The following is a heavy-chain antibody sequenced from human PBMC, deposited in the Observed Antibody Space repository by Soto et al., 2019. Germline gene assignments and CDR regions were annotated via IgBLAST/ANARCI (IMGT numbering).Heavy chain of an antibody. CDR3: AKGTAVTTGDMAY. CDR1: GFTFSSFA. Sequence: EVQLLESGGGLVQPGGSLRLSCAASGFTFSSFAMTWVRQAPGKGLEWVSSLTGSGDSTYYADSVKGRFTISRDNSKNTLYRQMTSLRADDTALYYCAKGTAVTTGDMAYWGQGTLVTVSS. V-gene: IGHV3-23*01. CDR2: LTGSGDST. J-gene: IGHJ4*02. D-gene: IGHD4-17*01.